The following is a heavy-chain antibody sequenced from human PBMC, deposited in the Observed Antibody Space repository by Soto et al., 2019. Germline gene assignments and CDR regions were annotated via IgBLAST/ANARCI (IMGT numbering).Heavy chain of an antibody. J-gene: IGHJ4*02. V-gene: IGHV3-23*01. CDR2: FSAGGRA. Sequence: QLLESGGGLVQPGGSLRLSCEASGFSFRSYALSWVRQAPGKGLEWVSTFSAGGRAYYADSVRGRFTIAKDTSKNTLXXXXXXXXXXXXXXXXXXXXXXXXXYGDTLFDYWGQGTRVTVSS. CDR1: GFSFRSYA. CDR3: XXXXXXXXYGDTLFDY. D-gene: IGHD4-17*01.